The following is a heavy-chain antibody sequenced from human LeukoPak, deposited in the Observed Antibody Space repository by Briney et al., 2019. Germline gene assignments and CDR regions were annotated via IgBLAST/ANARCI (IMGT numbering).Heavy chain of an antibody. D-gene: IGHD2-2*01. CDR2: MNPNSGNT. CDR3: AREKPAASAFDY. V-gene: IGHV1-8*01. J-gene: IGHJ4*02. CDR1: GYTFTGYD. Sequence: ASVKVSCKASGYTFTGYDINWVRQATGQGLEWMGWMNPNSGNTGYAQKFQGRVTMTRDTSISTAYMELSRLRSDDTAVYYCAREKPAASAFDYWGQGALVTVSS.